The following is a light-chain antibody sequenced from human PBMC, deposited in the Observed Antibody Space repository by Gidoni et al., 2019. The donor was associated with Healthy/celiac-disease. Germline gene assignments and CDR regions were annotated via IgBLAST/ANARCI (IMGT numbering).Light chain of an antibody. CDR3: QQRSNWPPLT. CDR1: QSVSSY. CDR2: DAS. V-gene: IGKV3-11*01. Sequence: IVLTQSLATLSLSPGERATLSCRASQSVSSYLAWYQQKPGQAPRLLIYDASNRATGIPTRFSGSGSGTEFTLTISSLEPEDFAVYYCQQRSNWPPLTFGGGTKVEIK. J-gene: IGKJ4*01.